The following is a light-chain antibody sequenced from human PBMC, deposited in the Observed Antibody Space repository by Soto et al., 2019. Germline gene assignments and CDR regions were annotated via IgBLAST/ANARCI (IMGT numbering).Light chain of an antibody. CDR2: DVS. Sequence: QSVLTQPASVSGSPGQSITISCTGTSSDVGGYNYVSWYQQHPGKAPKLMIYDVSNRPSGVSNRFSGSKSGNTASLTISGLQAEDEADYYCGSSYTSSSTRVVFGGGTQLTVL. CDR1: SSDVGGYNY. J-gene: IGLJ2*01. V-gene: IGLV2-14*01. CDR3: GSSYTSSSTRVV.